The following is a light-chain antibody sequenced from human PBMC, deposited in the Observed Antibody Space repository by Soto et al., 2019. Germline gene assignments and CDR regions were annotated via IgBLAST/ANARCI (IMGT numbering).Light chain of an antibody. CDR2: KAS. J-gene: IGKJ1*01. Sequence: DIELTQSPSTLSASVGDRVIITCRATQSPSGWLAWYQQKRGKAPKILIYKASSLVIGVPSRFSGSGSGTEFTFTISSPQTDDFATDYFQQWNSYSWTFGQGTKVEIK. CDR3: QQWNSYSWT. V-gene: IGKV1-5*03. CDR1: QSPSGW.